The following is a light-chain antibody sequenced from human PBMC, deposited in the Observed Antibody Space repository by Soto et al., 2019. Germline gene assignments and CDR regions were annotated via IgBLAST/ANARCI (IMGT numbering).Light chain of an antibody. J-gene: IGKJ1*01. CDR1: QTISNW. CDR3: QQYGSYRT. CDR2: DAS. V-gene: IGKV1-5*01. Sequence: DIQMTQAPSSLSASVGDRVTITCRASQTISNWLAWYQQKPGKAPKLLIYDASSLESGVPSRFSGSGSGTEFTLTISSLQPDDFATYYCQQYGSYRTFGQGTKVDIK.